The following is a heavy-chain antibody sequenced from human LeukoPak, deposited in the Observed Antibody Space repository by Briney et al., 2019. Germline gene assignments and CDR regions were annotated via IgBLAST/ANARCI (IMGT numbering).Heavy chain of an antibody. CDR1: GGSISSYY. Sequence: SETLSLTCTVSGGSISSYYWSWIRQPPGKGLEWIGYIYYGGSTNYNPSLKSRVTISVDTSKNQFSLKLSSVTAADTAVYYCAREVDTAMPDWGQGTLVTVSS. J-gene: IGHJ4*02. V-gene: IGHV4-59*01. CDR3: AREVDTAMPD. D-gene: IGHD5-18*01. CDR2: IYYGGST.